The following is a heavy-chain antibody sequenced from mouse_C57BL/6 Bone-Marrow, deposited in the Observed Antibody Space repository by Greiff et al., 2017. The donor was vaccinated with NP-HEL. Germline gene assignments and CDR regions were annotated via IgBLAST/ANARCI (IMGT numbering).Heavy chain of an antibody. D-gene: IGHD2-4*01. CDR3: ARLYYDYDDYAMDY. V-gene: IGHV1-81*01. CDR1: GYTFTSYG. J-gene: IGHJ4*01. Sequence: VKLMESGAELARPGASVKLSCKASGYTFTSYGISWVKQRTGPGLEWIGEIYPRSGNTYYNEKFKGKATLTADKSSSTAYMELRSLTSEDSAVYFCARLYYDYDDYAMDYWGQGTSVTVSS. CDR2: IYPRSGNT.